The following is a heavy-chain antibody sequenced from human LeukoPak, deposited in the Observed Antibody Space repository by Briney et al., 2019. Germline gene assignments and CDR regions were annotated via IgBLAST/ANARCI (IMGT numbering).Heavy chain of an antibody. CDR3: AKEYSSSWFEGAFDI. CDR1: GFIFSSYS. V-gene: IGHV3-23*01. J-gene: IGHJ3*02. CDR2: ISGSGGST. Sequence: GGSLRLSCAASGFIFSSYSMNWVRQAPGKGLEWVSAISGSGGSTYYADSVKGRFTISRDNSKNTLYLQMNSLRAEDTAVYYCAKEYSSSWFEGAFDIWGQGTMVTVSS. D-gene: IGHD6-13*01.